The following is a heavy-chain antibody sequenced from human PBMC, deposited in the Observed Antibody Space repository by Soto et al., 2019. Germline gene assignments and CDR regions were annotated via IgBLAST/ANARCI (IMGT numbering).Heavy chain of an antibody. CDR3: ARIPYDNSGTIFDY. Sequence: GSLRLSCAVSGITVSSYYMSWVRQAAGKGLEWVSVIYAGTITYYADSVKGRFTIYRDNSKNTLNLEMNSLRVEDTAVYYCARIPYDNSGTIFDYWGQGTLVTVSS. V-gene: IGHV3-53*01. CDR2: IYAGTIT. CDR1: GITVSSYY. J-gene: IGHJ4*02. D-gene: IGHD3-22*01.